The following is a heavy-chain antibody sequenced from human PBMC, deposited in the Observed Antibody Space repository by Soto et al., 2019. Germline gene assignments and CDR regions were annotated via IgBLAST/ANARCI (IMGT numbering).Heavy chain of an antibody. CDR1: GYSKDSYS. D-gene: IGHD2-15*01. CDR3: ARDLGGWPDY. V-gene: IGHV1-3*01. CDR2: INAGNGNT. Sequence: ASVAVCCKACGYSKDSYSRHWLRQATGQRLEWMGWINAGNGNTKYSQKFQGRVTITRDTSASTAYMELSSLRSEDTAVYYCARDLGGWPDYWGQGTLVTVSS. J-gene: IGHJ4*02.